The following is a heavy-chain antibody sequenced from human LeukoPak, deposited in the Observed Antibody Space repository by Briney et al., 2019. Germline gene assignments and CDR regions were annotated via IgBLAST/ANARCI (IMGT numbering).Heavy chain of an antibody. CDR1: GFTFSSYA. Sequence: GGSLRLSCAASGFTFSSYAMHWVRQAPGKGLEWVAVISYDGSNKYYADSVKGRFTISRDNSKNTLYLQMNSLRAEDTAVYYCARYGDFWSGYYQGAFDIWGQGTMVTVSS. V-gene: IGHV3-30*04. CDR2: ISYDGSNK. CDR3: ARYGDFWSGYYQGAFDI. J-gene: IGHJ3*02. D-gene: IGHD3-3*01.